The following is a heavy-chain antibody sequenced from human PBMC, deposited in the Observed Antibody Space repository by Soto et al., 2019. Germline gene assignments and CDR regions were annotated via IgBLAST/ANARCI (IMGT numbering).Heavy chain of an antibody. J-gene: IGHJ4*02. CDR3: AKDPSFSGFYYFDY. CDR1: GLTFSSYA. Sequence: GGSLRLSCAASGLTFSSYAMNWVRQVPGKGLEWVSSISGSGKNTYYADSVKGRFTISRDNSNNTLYLQMNSLRAEDTAVYYCAKDPSFSGFYYFDYWGQGTLVTVSS. V-gene: IGHV3-23*01. D-gene: IGHD1-26*01. CDR2: ISGSGKNT.